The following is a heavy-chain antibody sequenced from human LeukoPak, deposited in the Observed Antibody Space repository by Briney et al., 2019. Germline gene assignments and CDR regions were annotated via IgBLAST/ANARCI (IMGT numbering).Heavy chain of an antibody. V-gene: IGHV4-59*01. CDR2: IYYSGST. D-gene: IGHD2-2*01. Sequence: SEILSLTCTVSGGSISSYYWSWIRQPPGKGLEWIGYIYYSGSTNYNPSLKSRVTISVDTSKNQFSLKLSSVTAADTAVYYCARMRSTSCYHFDYWGQGTLVTVSS. CDR3: ARMRSTSCYHFDY. J-gene: IGHJ4*02. CDR1: GGSISSYY.